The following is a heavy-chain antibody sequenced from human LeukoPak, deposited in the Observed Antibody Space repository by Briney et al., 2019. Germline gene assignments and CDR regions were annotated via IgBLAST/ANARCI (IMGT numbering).Heavy chain of an antibody. V-gene: IGHV4-4*02. Sequence: PSETLSLTCAVSGGSISSSNWWSWVRQPPGKGLEWIGEIYHSGGTNYNPSLKSRVTISVDKSKNQFSLKLSSVTAADTAVYYCARDLVYCSSTSCYAGYYYGMDVWGQGTTVTVSS. J-gene: IGHJ6*02. D-gene: IGHD2-2*01. CDR2: IYHSGGT. CDR1: GGSISSSNW. CDR3: ARDLVYCSSTSCYAGYYYGMDV.